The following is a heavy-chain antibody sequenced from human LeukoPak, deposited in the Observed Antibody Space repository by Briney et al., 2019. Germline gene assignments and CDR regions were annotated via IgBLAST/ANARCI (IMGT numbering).Heavy chain of an antibody. CDR3: ARVSVDTAMVTPSGFDY. CDR2: ISSSSSYI. V-gene: IGHV3-21*01. D-gene: IGHD5-18*01. CDR1: GFTFSSYS. Sequence: GGSLRLSCAASGFTFSSYSMNGVRQAPGKGLEWVSSISSSSSYIYYADSVKGRFTISRDNAKNSLYLQMNSLRAEDTAVYYCARVSVDTAMVTPSGFDYWGQGTLVTVSS. J-gene: IGHJ4*02.